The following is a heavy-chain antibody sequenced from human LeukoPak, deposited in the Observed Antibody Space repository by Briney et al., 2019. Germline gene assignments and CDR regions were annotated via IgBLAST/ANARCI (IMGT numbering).Heavy chain of an antibody. CDR2: INSDGSST. D-gene: IGHD3-16*02. J-gene: IGHJ4*02. CDR1: GFTFRSYW. CDR3: ALSRYDYVWGSYRYDY. Sequence: GGALRLSCAASGFTFRSYWMHWVRQAPGEGVVWVSRINSDGSSTSYADSVKGRFTISRDNAKNTLYLQMNSLRAEDTAVYYCALSRYDYVWGSYRYDYWGQGTLVTVSS. V-gene: IGHV3-74*01.